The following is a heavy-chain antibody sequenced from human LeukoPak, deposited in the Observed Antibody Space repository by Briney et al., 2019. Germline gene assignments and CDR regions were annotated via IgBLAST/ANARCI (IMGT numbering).Heavy chain of an antibody. D-gene: IGHD1-26*01. CDR2: INYSGST. J-gene: IGHJ6*02. Sequence: SETLSLTCTVSGGSISSSSYYWSWIRQPPGKGLEWIGEINYSGSTNYDPSLKSRVTISVDTSKNQFSLKLSSVTAADTAVYYCARGPDPGKVGAAIYYYYGMDVWGQGTTVTVSS. CDR1: GGSISSSSYY. V-gene: IGHV4-39*07. CDR3: ARGPDPGKVGAAIYYYYGMDV.